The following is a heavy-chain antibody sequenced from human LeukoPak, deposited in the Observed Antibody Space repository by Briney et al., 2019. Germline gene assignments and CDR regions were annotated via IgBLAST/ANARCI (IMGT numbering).Heavy chain of an antibody. CDR2: INPNSGGT. Sequence: ASVKVSCKASGYTFTDYYMHWVRQAPGQGLEWMGRINPNSGGTNYAQKFQGRVTMTRDTSISTAYMELSRVRSDDTAVYYCARENGTYYYDSSGYSNFDYWGQGTLVTVSS. V-gene: IGHV1-2*06. J-gene: IGHJ4*02. D-gene: IGHD3-22*01. CDR1: GYTFTDYY. CDR3: ARENGTYYYDSSGYSNFDY.